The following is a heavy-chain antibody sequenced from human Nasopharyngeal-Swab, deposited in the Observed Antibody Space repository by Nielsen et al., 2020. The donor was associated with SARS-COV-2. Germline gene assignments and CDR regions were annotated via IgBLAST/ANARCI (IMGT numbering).Heavy chain of an antibody. CDR1: GYTFTSYG. Sequence: ASVKVSCKASGYTFTSYGISWVRQAPGQGLEWMGWISAYNGNTNYAQKLQGRVTMTTDTSTSTAYMELRSLRSDDTAVCYCARGIVVVVAATIAYYYYGMDVWGQGTTVTVSS. D-gene: IGHD2-15*01. V-gene: IGHV1-18*01. CDR3: ARGIVVVVAATIAYYYYGMDV. CDR2: ISAYNGNT. J-gene: IGHJ6*02.